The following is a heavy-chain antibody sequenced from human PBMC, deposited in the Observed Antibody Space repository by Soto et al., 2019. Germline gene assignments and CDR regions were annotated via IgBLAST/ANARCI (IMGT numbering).Heavy chain of an antibody. CDR2: IYYTGST. J-gene: IGHJ4*02. CDR1: GGSISTYY. D-gene: IGHD5-12*01. Sequence: SETLSXXXXXSGGSISTYYWSWIRQPPGKGLEWIGYIYYTGSTNYNPSLKSRVTISVDTSKNQFSLKLSSVTAADTAVYYCARHYSGYDAEDYWGQGTLVTVSS. CDR3: ARHYSGYDAEDY. V-gene: IGHV4-59*01.